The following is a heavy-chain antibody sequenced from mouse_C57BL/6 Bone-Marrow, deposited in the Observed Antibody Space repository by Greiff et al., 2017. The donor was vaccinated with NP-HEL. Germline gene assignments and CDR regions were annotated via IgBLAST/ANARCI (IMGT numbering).Heavy chain of an antibody. CDR2: INPSNGGT. D-gene: IGHD1-1*01. CDR1: GYTFTSYW. J-gene: IGHJ4*01. V-gene: IGHV1-53*01. Sequence: QVQLQQPGTELVKPGASVKLSCKASGYTFTSYWMHWVKQRPGQGLEWIGNINPSNGGTNYNEKFKSKATLTVDKSSSTAYMQLSSLTSEDSAVYYCARWGYGSRGYYYAMDYWGQGTSVTVSS. CDR3: ARWGYGSRGYYYAMDY.